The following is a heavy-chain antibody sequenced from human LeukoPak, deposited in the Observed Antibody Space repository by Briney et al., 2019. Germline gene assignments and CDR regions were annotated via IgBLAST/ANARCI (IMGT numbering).Heavy chain of an antibody. CDR1: GFTFSSYA. J-gene: IGHJ4*02. D-gene: IGHD2-21*01. Sequence: PRGSLRLSCAASGFTFSSYAMHWVRQAPGKGLEWVAVISYDGSNKYYADSVKGRFTISRDNSKNTLYLQMNSLRAEDTAVYYCARGVDIVVVSTADPVYDYWGQGTLVTVSS. CDR3: ARGVDIVVVSTADPVYDY. CDR2: ISYDGSNK. V-gene: IGHV3-30*04.